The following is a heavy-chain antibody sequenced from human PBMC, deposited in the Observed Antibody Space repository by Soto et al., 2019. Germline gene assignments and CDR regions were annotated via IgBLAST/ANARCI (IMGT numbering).Heavy chain of an antibody. D-gene: IGHD5-18*01. J-gene: IGHJ4*02. CDR1: GFTVSSNY. CDR2: IYSGGST. V-gene: IGHV3-53*01. CDR3: ASPRDGYEGFDY. Sequence: PGGSLRLSCAASGFTVSSNYMSWVRQAPGKGLEWVSVIYSGGSTYYADSVKGRFTISRDNSKNTLYLQMNSLRAEDTAVYYCASPRDGYEGFDYWGQGTLVTVSS.